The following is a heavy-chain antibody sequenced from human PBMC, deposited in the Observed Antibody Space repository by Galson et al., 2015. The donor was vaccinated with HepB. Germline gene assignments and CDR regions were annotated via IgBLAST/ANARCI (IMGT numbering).Heavy chain of an antibody. CDR1: GFIISDYY. Sequence: SLRLSCAASGFIISDYYISWVRQAPGKGLEWVSVFYSGGSTDYAGSVKGRFTISRDTSKNTLYLQMNSLRVEDTAVYYCARDRVSGQQLIERDAFDVWGQGTMVTVSS. V-gene: IGHV3-53*01. CDR3: ARDRVSGQQLIERDAFDV. J-gene: IGHJ3*01. D-gene: IGHD6-13*01. CDR2: FYSGGST.